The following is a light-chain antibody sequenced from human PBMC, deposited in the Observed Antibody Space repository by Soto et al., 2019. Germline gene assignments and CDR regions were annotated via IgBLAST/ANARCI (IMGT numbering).Light chain of an antibody. V-gene: IGKV3-15*01. CDR1: QGIGDT. CDR2: DTS. Sequence: EIMITQSPTTLYVSPGEGVTPSCRARQGIGDTLAWYQPKPGQTPRLLIYDTSARATGVPARFSGSRAGPECTLTINSLQSEDFAIDYCQRYNNWTLTFGGGTKVDIK. J-gene: IGKJ4*01. CDR3: QRYNNWTLT.